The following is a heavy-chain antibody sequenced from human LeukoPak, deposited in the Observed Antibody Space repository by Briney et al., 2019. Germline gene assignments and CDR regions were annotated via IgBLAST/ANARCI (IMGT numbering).Heavy chain of an antibody. CDR2: ISAYNGNT. D-gene: IGHD3-3*01. Sequence: ASVKVSCKASGYTFTSYGISWVRQAPGQGLEWMGWISAYNGNTSYAQKLQGRVTMTTDTSTSTAYMELRSLRSDDTAVYYCASASNFWSGYSPFDYWGQGTLVTVSS. CDR3: ASASNFWSGYSPFDY. V-gene: IGHV1-18*01. J-gene: IGHJ4*02. CDR1: GYTFTSYG.